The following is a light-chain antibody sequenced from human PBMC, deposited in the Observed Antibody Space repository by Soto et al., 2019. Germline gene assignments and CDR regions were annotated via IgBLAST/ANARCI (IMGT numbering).Light chain of an antibody. CDR1: SSDVGGYNY. CDR3: RSYAGSNWV. Sequence: QSALTQPPSASGSPGQSVTISCTGTSSDVGGYNYVAWYQQHPGKAPKLMISEVTKRPSGVPDRFSGSKSGNTSSLTVSGLQAEDEGDYYCRSYAGSNWVFGGGTKLTLL. V-gene: IGLV2-8*01. CDR2: EVT. J-gene: IGLJ2*01.